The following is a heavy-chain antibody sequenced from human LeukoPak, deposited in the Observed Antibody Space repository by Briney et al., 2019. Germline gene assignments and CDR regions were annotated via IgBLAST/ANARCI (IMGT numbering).Heavy chain of an antibody. CDR1: GGSFSGYY. Sequence: SETLSLTCAVYGGSFSGYYWSWIRQHPGKGLEWIGYIYYSGSTYYNPSLKSRVTISVDTSKNQFSLKLSSVTAADTAVYYCARDKVPGYGMDVWGQGTTVTVSS. J-gene: IGHJ6*02. V-gene: IGHV4-31*11. CDR2: IYYSGST. CDR3: ARDKVPGYGMDV.